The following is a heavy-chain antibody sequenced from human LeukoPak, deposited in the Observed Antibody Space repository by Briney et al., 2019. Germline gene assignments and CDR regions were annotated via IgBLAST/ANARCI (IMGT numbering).Heavy chain of an antibody. J-gene: IGHJ4*02. CDR1: GYTFTSYD. Sequence: GASVKVSCKASGYTFTSYDINWVRQATGQGLEWMGWMNPNSGNTGYAQKFQGRVTMTRNTSISTAYMELSSLRSEDTAVYYCARGWSGYDTTSWDYWGQGTLVTVSS. V-gene: IGHV1-8*01. CDR3: ARGWSGYDTTSWDY. CDR2: MNPNSGNT. D-gene: IGHD5-12*01.